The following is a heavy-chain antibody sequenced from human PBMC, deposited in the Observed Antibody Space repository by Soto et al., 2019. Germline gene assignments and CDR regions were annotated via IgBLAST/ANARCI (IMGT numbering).Heavy chain of an antibody. CDR3: ARHAPYCSSTSHCAYGMDV. CDR2: TYYSGST. CDR1: GGSISSYY. V-gene: IGHV4-59*08. D-gene: IGHD2-2*01. Sequence: QVQLQGSGPGLVRPSETLSLTCTVSGGSISSYYWSWIRQPPGKGLEWIGYTYYSGSTHYNPSLKSRVTISVDTSKNQFSLKLSSVTAADTAVYYCARHAPYCSSTSHCAYGMDVWGQGTTVTVSS. J-gene: IGHJ6*02.